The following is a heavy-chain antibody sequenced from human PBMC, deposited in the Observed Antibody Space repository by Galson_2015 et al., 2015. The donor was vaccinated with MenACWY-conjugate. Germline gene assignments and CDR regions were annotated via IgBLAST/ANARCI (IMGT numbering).Heavy chain of an antibody. CDR2: IRSKAYGGTT. V-gene: IGHV3-49*03. J-gene: IGHJ4*02. Sequence: SLRLSCAASGFTFGDYAMSWFRQAPGKGLGWVGFIRSKAYGGTTEYAASVKGRFTISRDDSKSIAHLQMNSLKTEDTAVYYCTTCRGGNCYGSDYFDYWGQGTLVTVSS. D-gene: IGHD2-15*01. CDR1: GFTFGDYA. CDR3: TTCRGGNCYGSDYFDY.